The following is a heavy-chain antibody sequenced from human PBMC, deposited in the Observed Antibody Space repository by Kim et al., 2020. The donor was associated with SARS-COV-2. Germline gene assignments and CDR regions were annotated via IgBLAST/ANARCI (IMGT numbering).Heavy chain of an antibody. CDR2: ISSSSRYI. D-gene: IGHD6-19*01. Sequence: GGSLRLSCAASGFTFSSYSMNWVRQAPGKGLEWVSSISSSSRYIYYADSVKGRFTISRDNAKNSLYLQMNSLRAEDTAVYYCASLGAVADSTYYYYGMDVWGQGTTVTVSS. CDR1: GFTFSSYS. V-gene: IGHV3-21*01. J-gene: IGHJ6*02. CDR3: ASLGAVADSTYYYYGMDV.